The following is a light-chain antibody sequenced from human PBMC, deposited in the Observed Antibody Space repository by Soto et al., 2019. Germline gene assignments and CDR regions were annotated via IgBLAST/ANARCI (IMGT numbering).Light chain of an antibody. Sequence: QSVLTQSPSASASLGASVKLTCTLSSGHSTYAIAWHQQQPARGPRYLMKLNSDGSHSKGDGIPDRFSGSSSGAERYLTISSLQSEDEADYYCQTWGTGIEVIFGGGTKLTVL. J-gene: IGLJ2*01. CDR2: LNSDGSH. CDR3: QTWGTGIEVI. V-gene: IGLV4-69*01. CDR1: SGHSTYA.